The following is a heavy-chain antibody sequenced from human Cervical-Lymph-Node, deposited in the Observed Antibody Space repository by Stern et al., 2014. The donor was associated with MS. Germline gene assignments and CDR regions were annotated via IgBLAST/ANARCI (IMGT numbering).Heavy chain of an antibody. CDR2: IIPMFGLT. J-gene: IGHJ6*02. Sequence: VQLEESGAEVKEPGSSVKVSCKASGGTFSSQTVAWVRQARGQGLQWMGTIIPMFGLTTYTQTFQDRITLTADKATGTAYLDLNSLASDDTAVYYCARVRASAWVYYAMDVWGQGTPVIVSS. V-gene: IGHV1-69*09. D-gene: IGHD1-26*01. CDR1: GGTFSSQT. CDR3: ARVRASAWVYYAMDV.